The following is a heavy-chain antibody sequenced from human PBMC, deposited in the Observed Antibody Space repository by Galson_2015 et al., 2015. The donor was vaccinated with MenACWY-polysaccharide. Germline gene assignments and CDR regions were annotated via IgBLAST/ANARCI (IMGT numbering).Heavy chain of an antibody. CDR3: AKDSPRHCSGGSCYDAFDI. D-gene: IGHD2-15*01. J-gene: IGHJ3*02. CDR2: ISGNGGST. Sequence: SLRLSCAASGFTFRSDAMSWVRQAPGKGLEWISAISGNGGSTYYADSVKGRFTISRDNSKNTLYVLMNSLRAEDTAVYYCAKDSPRHCSGGSCYDAFDIWGQGTMVTVSS. CDR1: GFTFRSDA. V-gene: IGHV3-23*01.